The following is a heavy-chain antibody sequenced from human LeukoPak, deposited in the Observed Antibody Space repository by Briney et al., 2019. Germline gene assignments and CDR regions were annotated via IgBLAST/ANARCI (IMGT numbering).Heavy chain of an antibody. D-gene: IGHD1-1*01. Sequence: VQPGGSLRLSCAASGFTFSTYAMSWVRQAPGKGLNWFSAISGSGGSTYYADSVKGRFTFSRDNSKNTLYLQMNSLRAEDTAVYYCARDRVNWNDVGGLFDYWGQGTLVTVSS. CDR3: ARDRVNWNDVGGLFDY. CDR2: ISGSGGST. V-gene: IGHV3-23*01. CDR1: GFTFSTYA. J-gene: IGHJ4*02.